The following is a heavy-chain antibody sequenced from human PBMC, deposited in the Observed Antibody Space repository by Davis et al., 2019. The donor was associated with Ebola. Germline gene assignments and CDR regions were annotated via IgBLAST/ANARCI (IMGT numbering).Heavy chain of an antibody. CDR1: GYSFTSYW. Sequence: GESLKISCKGSGYSFTSYWIGWVRQMPGKGLEWMGIIYPGDSDTRYSPSFQGQVTISADKSISTAYLQWSSLKASDTAMYYCARELNYDFWSGNGRDYWGQGTLVTVSS. CDR2: IYPGDSDT. V-gene: IGHV5-51*01. CDR3: ARELNYDFWSGNGRDY. D-gene: IGHD3-3*01. J-gene: IGHJ4*02.